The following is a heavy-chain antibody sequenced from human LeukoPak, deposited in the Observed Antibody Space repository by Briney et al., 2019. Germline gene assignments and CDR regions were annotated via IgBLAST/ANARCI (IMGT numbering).Heavy chain of an antibody. CDR3: AKVTWLRFPFDY. Sequence: GVSLRLSCAASGFTFSSCAMSWVRQAPGKGLEWVSAISGSGGSTYYADSVKGQFTISRDNSKNTLYLQMNSLRAEDTAVYYCAKVTWLRFPFDYWGQGTLVTVSS. CDR2: ISGSGGST. D-gene: IGHD5-12*01. CDR1: GFTFSSCA. V-gene: IGHV3-23*01. J-gene: IGHJ4*02.